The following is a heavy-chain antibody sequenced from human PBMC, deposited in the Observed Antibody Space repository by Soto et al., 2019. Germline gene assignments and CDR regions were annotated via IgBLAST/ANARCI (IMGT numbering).Heavy chain of an antibody. Sequence: GASVKVSCKASGYTFTCYGISWVRQAPGQGLEWMGWISAYNGNPKYSQKFQGRVTITTDTSASTAYMELSSLRSEDTAVYYCARGLFTTVGYCSGGSCYTGIEYFQHWGQGTLVTVSS. J-gene: IGHJ1*01. D-gene: IGHD2-15*01. CDR1: GYTFTCYG. V-gene: IGHV1-18*01. CDR3: ARGLFTTVGYCSGGSCYTGIEYFQH. CDR2: ISAYNGNP.